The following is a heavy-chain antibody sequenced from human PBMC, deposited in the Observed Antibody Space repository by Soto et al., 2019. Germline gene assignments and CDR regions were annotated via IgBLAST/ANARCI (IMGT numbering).Heavy chain of an antibody. V-gene: IGHV4-59*01. Sequence: SSETLSLTCTVAGGSISSYYWSWIRQPPGKGLEWIGYIYYSVSTNYNPSLKSRVTISVDTSKNQFSLKLSSVTAADTAVYYCAREGVARIYGMDVWGQGTTVTVSS. CDR2: IYYSVST. J-gene: IGHJ6*02. CDR3: AREGVARIYGMDV. CDR1: GGSISSYY. D-gene: IGHD5-12*01.